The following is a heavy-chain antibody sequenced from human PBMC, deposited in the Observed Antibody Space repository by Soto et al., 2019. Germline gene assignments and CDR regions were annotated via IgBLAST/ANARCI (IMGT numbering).Heavy chain of an antibody. Sequence: EEQLLESGGGLVQPGGSLRLSCAASGFTFSNYAMSWVRQAPGKGLEWVSAISGGGDNTYYADSVKGRFTISRDNSKNMVYLQINSLRAEGTAVYYCAAESVPPFWGQGTLVTVSS. CDR2: ISGGGDNT. D-gene: IGHD3-10*02. V-gene: IGHV3-23*01. CDR3: AAESVPPF. J-gene: IGHJ4*02. CDR1: GFTFSNYA.